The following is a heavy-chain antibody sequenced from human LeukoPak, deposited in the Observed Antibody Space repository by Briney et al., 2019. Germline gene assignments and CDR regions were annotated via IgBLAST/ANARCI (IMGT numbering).Heavy chain of an antibody. D-gene: IGHD1-26*01. Sequence: PGGSLRLSCAASGFTFDDCAMHWVRQAPGKGLEWVSGISWNSGSIGYADSVKGRFTISRDNAKNSLYLQMNSLRAEDTAVYYCARAPGSENYYGPDYWGQGTLVTVSS. CDR2: ISWNSGSI. CDR1: GFTFDDCA. CDR3: ARAPGSENYYGPDY. J-gene: IGHJ4*02. V-gene: IGHV3-9*01.